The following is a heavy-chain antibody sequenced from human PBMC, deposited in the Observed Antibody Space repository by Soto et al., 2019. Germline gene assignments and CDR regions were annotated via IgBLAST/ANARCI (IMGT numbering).Heavy chain of an antibody. V-gene: IGHV1-2*04. D-gene: IGHD1-26*01. J-gene: IGHJ6*02. CDR2: INPNSGGT. CDR1: GYTFTGYY. Sequence: ASVKVSCKASGYTFTGYYMHWVRQAPGQGLEWMGWINPNSGGTNYAQKFQGWVTMTRDTSISTAYMELSRLRSDDTAVYYCARDMALPADGLYYYYGMYFWGQGTTVTVSS. CDR3: ARDMALPADGLYYYYGMYF.